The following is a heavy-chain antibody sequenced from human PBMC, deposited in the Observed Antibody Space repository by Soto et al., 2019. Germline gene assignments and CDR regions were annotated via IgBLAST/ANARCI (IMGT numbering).Heavy chain of an antibody. CDR1: GFTFSSYA. V-gene: IGHV3-23*01. CDR2: ISGSGGTT. Sequence: EVQLLDSGGGLVQPGGSLRLSCAASGFTFSSYAMTWVRQPPGKGLEWVSAISGSGGTTYYADSVKARFTISRDNSKNTLYRQMTSMRADDTAGYYCAKPPEISSIYYYYGLDVWCQGTTVTVSS. D-gene: IGHD2-2*01. J-gene: IGHJ6*02. CDR3: AKPPEISSIYYYYGLDV.